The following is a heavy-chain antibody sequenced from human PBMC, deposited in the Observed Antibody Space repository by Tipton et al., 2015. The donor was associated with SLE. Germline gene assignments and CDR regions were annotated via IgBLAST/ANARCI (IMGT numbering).Heavy chain of an antibody. D-gene: IGHD2-2*01. V-gene: IGHV4-4*07. CDR2: IYTSGST. J-gene: IGHJ5*02. CDR3: AREDIVVVPAALRHNWFDP. Sequence: TLSLTCTVSGGSISSHYWSWIRQPAGKGLEWIGRIYTSGSTNYNPSLKSRVTISVDTSKNQFSLKLSSLTAADTAVYYCAREDIVVVPAALRHNWFDPWGQGTLVTVSS. CDR1: GGSISSHY.